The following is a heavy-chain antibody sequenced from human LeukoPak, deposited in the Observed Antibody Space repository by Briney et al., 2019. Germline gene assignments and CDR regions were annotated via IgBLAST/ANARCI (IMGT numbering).Heavy chain of an antibody. CDR1: GGSISSSSYY. CDR3: AKSDCSGGSCYPNFDY. J-gene: IGHJ4*02. D-gene: IGHD2-15*01. CDR2: ISGSGGST. Sequence: ETLSLTCTVSGGSISSSSYYWGWIRQPPGKGLEWVSAISGSGGSTYYADSVKGRFTISRDNSKNTLYLQMNSLRAEDTAVYYCAKSDCSGGSCYPNFDYWGQGTLVTVSS. V-gene: IGHV3-23*01.